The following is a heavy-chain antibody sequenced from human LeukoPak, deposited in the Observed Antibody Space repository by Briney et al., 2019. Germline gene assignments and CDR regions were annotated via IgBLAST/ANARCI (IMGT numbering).Heavy chain of an antibody. CDR2: IYYSGST. V-gene: IGHV4-39*07. CDR1: GGSISSTSYY. CDR3: AREGVGITMRTPTYYFDY. D-gene: IGHD3-22*01. Sequence: SETLSLTCTVSGGSISSTSYYWGWIRQPPGKGLEWIGSIYYSGSTYYNPSLKSRVTISVDTSKNQFFLKLSSVTAADTAVYYCAREGVGITMRTPTYYFDYWGQGTLVTVSS. J-gene: IGHJ4*02.